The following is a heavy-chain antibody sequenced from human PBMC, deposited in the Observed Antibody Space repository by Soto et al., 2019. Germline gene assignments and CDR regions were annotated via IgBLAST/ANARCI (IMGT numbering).Heavy chain of an antibody. CDR2: VYPGDSDT. V-gene: IGHV5-51*01. Sequence: GESLTLSCKGSGYSFTTYWIACVRQMTGKGLEWMGIVYPGDSDTTYSPSFQGQVTISADKSIRTAHLQWTSLKASDTAMYYCARLDSSGYHLVDYWGQGTLVNVSS. CDR3: ARLDSSGYHLVDY. J-gene: IGHJ4*02. CDR1: GYSFTTYW. D-gene: IGHD3-22*01.